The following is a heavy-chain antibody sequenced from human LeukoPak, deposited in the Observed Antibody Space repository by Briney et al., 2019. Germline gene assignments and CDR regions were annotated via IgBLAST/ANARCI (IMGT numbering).Heavy chain of an antibody. J-gene: IGHJ4*02. D-gene: IGHD1-26*01. CDR2: ISSSGSTI. V-gene: IGHV3-11*04. CDR3: ARRDPLSYQLGTLDFDH. CDR1: GFTFSDYY. Sequence: GGSLRLSCAASGFTFSDYYMSWIRQAPGKGLEWVSYISSSGSTIYYADSVKGRLTISRDNAKNSLYLQMNSLTAEDTAVYYCARRDPLSYQLGTLDFDHWGQGTLVTVSS.